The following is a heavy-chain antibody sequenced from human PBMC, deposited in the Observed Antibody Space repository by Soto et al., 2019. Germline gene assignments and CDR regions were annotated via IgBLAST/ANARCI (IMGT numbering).Heavy chain of an antibody. CDR3: AGRTLTTHTYYYDSSCYPFGY. V-gene: IGHV1-69*13. CDR2: IIPIFGTA. D-gene: IGHD3-22*01. CDR1: GGTFSSYA. Sequence: GASVKVSCKASGGTFSSYAISWVRQAPGQGLEWMGGIIPIFGTANYAQKFQGRVTITADESTSTAYMELSSLRSEDTAVYYCAGRTLTTHTYYYDSSCYPFGYWGQGTLVNVS. J-gene: IGHJ4*02.